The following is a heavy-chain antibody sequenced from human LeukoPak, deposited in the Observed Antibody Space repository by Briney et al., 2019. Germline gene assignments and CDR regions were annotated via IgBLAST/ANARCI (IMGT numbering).Heavy chain of an antibody. CDR2: INPNSGGT. Sequence: ASVKVSCKASVYTFTVYYMHWVRQAPGQGLEWMGWINPNSGGTNYAQKFQGRVTITRDTSISTAYMELSRLRSDDTAVYHCARDIPLTYSSSWEGYFDYWGQGTLVTGSS. CDR1: VYTFTVYY. V-gene: IGHV1-2*02. J-gene: IGHJ4*02. D-gene: IGHD6-13*01. CDR3: ARDIPLTYSSSWEGYFDY.